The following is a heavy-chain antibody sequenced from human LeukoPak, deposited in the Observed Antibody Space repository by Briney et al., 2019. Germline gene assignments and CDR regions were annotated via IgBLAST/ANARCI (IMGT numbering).Heavy chain of an antibody. CDR1: GGSISSYY. Sequence: SETLSLTCTVSGGSISSYYWSWIRQPPGKGLEWIGYIYYSGSTNYNPSLKSRVTISVDTSKNQFSLKLSSVTAADTAVYYCAGGYSSSWSPWYYYYGMDVWGQGTTVTVSS. V-gene: IGHV4-59*08. D-gene: IGHD6-13*01. CDR2: IYYSGST. J-gene: IGHJ6*02. CDR3: AGGYSSSWSPWYYYYGMDV.